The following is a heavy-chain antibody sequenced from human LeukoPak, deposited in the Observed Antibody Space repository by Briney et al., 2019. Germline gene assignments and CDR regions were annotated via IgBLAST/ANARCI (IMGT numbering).Heavy chain of an antibody. Sequence: GGSLRLSCAASGFTFSSYGMHWVRQAPGKGLEWVAGISGSGGSTNYADSVKGRFTISRDSPKNTLFLQMNSLRAEHTAVDFCAKRGVVIRVILVGFHREAYYFVSWGQGALVTVSS. V-gene: IGHV3-23*01. CDR2: ISGSGGST. CDR3: AKRGVVIRVILVGFHREAYYFVS. J-gene: IGHJ4*02. CDR1: GFTFSSYG. D-gene: IGHD2-21*01.